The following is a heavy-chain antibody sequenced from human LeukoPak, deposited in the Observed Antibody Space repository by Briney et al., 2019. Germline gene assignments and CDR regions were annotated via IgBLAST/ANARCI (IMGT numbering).Heavy chain of an antibody. V-gene: IGHV5-51*01. J-gene: IGHJ3*02. CDR3: GRSGGYRYGFNAFDI. CDR2: IYPGDSDT. Sequence: GESLKISCKGSGYSFTSYWIGWVRQMPGKGLEWMGIIYPGDSDTRYSPSFQGQVTISADKSISTAYLQWSSLKASDTAMYYCGRSGGYRYGFNAFDIWGQGTMVTVSS. D-gene: IGHD5-18*01. CDR1: GYSFTSYW.